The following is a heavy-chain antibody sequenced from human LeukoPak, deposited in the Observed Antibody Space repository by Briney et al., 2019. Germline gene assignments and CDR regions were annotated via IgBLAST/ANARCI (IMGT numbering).Heavy chain of an antibody. CDR1: GFTFSSYG. Sequence: GRSLRLSCAASGFTFSSYGMHWVRQDSGKGLEWVAFISYDGSNKYYADSVKGRFTISRDTSKNTLHLQMNSLRAEDTAVYYCATDSYGMDVWGLGTTVTVSS. CDR2: ISYDGSNK. J-gene: IGHJ6*02. CDR3: ATDSYGMDV. V-gene: IGHV3-30*03.